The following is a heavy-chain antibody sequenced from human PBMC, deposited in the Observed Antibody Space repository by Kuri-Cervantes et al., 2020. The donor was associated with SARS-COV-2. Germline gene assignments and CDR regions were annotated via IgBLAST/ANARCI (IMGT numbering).Heavy chain of an antibody. D-gene: IGHD5-24*01. J-gene: IGHJ4*02. CDR3: ARAGRWLQSTPLDY. CDR2: ISSSSYI. Sequence: GGSLRLSCAAFGFTFSSYAMSWVRQTPGKGLEWVSSISSSSYIYYADSVKGRFTISRDNAKNSLYLQMNSLRAEDTAAYYCARAGRWLQSTPLDYWGQGTLVTVSS. V-gene: IGHV3-21*01. CDR1: GFTFSSYA.